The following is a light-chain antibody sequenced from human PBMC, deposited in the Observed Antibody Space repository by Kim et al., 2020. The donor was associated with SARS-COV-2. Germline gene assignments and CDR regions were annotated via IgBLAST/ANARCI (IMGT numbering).Light chain of an antibody. J-gene: IGKJ1*01. CDR3: QQSGEG. CDR2: GAS. Sequence: EIVLTQSPGTLSLSPGERATLSCRASHSIRSSYLAWYQQKLGQAPRLLIYGASRRATGIPDRFSGSGSGTGFTLTINRLEPEDFAVYYCQQSGEGFGQGTKVDIK. V-gene: IGKV3-20*01. CDR1: HSIRSSY.